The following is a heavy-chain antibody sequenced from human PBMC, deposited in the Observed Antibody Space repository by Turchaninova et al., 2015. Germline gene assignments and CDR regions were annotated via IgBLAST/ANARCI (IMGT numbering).Heavy chain of an antibody. J-gene: IGHJ3*02. V-gene: IGHV4-39*07. Sequence: QLPLPESGPGLVKPSETLSLRCTVSCCSIRRGCDNWGWLGQPPGKGLEWIGNSYDDGSTYYNPSLQSRVTMSVDTSKNQFSLKLSSVTAADTAVYYCAKYAINIHGYTYPDAYDIWGRGAMVTVSS. CDR2: SYDDGST. D-gene: IGHD5-12*01. CDR1: CCSIRRGCDN. CDR3: AKYAINIHGYTYPDAYDI.